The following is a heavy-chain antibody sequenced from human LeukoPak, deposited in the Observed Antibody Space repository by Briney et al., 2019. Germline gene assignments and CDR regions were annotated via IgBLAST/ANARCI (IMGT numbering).Heavy chain of an antibody. CDR1: GFTFSSYA. CDR2: ISYDGSNK. CDR3: AKVPVRDTAVW. D-gene: IGHD5-18*01. Sequence: GGSLRLSCAASGFTFSSYAMHWVRQAPGKGLEWVAVISYDGSNKYYADSVKGRFTISRDNSKNTLYLQMNSLRADDTAVYYCAKVPVRDTAVWWGQGTLVTVSS. V-gene: IGHV3-30*04. J-gene: IGHJ4*02.